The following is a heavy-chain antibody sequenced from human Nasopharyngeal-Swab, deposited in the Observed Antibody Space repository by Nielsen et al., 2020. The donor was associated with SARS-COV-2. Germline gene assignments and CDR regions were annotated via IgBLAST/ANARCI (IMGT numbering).Heavy chain of an antibody. V-gene: IGHV3-33*01. D-gene: IGHD3-10*01. Sequence: GESLKISCAASGFTFSSYGMHWVRQAPGKGLEWVAVTWYDGSNKYYADSVKGRFTISRDNSKNTLYLQMNSLRAEDTAVYYCARGITMVQGVIITNYYYGMDVWGQGTTVTVS. CDR1: GFTFSSYG. J-gene: IGHJ6*02. CDR3: ARGITMVQGVIITNYYYGMDV. CDR2: TWYDGSNK.